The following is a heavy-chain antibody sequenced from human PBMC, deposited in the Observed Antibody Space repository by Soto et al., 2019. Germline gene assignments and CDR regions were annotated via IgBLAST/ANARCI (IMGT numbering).Heavy chain of an antibody. CDR3: ARGLARETKHDY. J-gene: IGHJ4*02. CDR1: GYTCSDYY. CDR2: INPSGGST. D-gene: IGHD6-6*01. V-gene: IGHV1-46*01. Sequence: ASVKVSFKASGYTCSDYYIHWLRQAPGQGLEWMGWINPSGGSTSYAQKFQGRVTMTRDTSTSTVYIELSSLRSEDTAVYHCARGLARETKHDYWGQGTLVTVSS.